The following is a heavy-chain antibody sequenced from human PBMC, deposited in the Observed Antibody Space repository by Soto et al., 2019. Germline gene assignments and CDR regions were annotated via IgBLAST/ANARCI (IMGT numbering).Heavy chain of an antibody. D-gene: IGHD2-8*02. J-gene: IGHJ4*02. CDR3: VSGGGTGD. CDR2: IKQDGSER. Sequence: EVQLVESGGGLVQPGGSMKLSCAASGFTFSSYWMSWVRQAPGKGLEWVANIKQDGSERYYVDSVKGRFTISRDNAKNSLYLQMNSLRAEDTAVYYCVSGGGTGDWSQVTLVTVSS. V-gene: IGHV3-7*01. CDR1: GFTFSSYW.